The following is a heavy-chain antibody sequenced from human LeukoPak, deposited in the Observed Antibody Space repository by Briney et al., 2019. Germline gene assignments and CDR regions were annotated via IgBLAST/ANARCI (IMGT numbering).Heavy chain of an antibody. J-gene: IGHJ4*02. CDR3: ARDKSGGGYYYEDVVYFDY. V-gene: IGHV1-69*04. CDR1: GGTFSSYA. CDR2: IIPIFGIA. Sequence: ASVKVACKASGGTFSSYAISWVRQAPGQGLEWMGRIIPIFGIANYAQKFQGRVTITADKSTSTAYMVLSSLRSEDTAVYYCARDKSGGGYYYEDVVYFDYWGQGTLVTVSS. D-gene: IGHD3-22*01.